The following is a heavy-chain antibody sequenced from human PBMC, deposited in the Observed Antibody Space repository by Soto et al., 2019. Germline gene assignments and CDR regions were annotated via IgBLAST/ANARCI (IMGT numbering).Heavy chain of an antibody. J-gene: IGHJ5*02. V-gene: IGHV4-59*11. D-gene: IGHD1-26*01. Sequence: SETLSLTCTVSGGSISSHYWSWIRQPPGRGLEWIGYIYYSGSTNYNPSLKSRVTISVDTSKNQFSLKLTSVTAADTAVYYCVKGGSSKFDPWGQGSLVTV. CDR1: GGSISSHY. CDR2: IYYSGST. CDR3: VKGGSSKFDP.